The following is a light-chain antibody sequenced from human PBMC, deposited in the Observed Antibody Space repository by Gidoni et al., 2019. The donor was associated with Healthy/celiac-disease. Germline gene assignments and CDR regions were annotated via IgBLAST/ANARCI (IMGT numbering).Light chain of an antibody. V-gene: IGKV1-8*01. CDR3: QQYYSYPRT. CDR2: AAS. J-gene: IGKJ1*01. CDR1: QGISSY. Sequence: AIRLSQSPSSFSASTGDRVTITCRASQGISSYLDWYQQKPGKAPKLLTYAASTLQSGVPSRFSGSGSGTDFTLTISSLQSEDFATYYCQQYYSYPRTFGQGTKVEIK.